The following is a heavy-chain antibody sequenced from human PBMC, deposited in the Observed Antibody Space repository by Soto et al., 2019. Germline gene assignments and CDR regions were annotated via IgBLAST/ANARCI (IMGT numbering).Heavy chain of an antibody. CDR3: ARTLLASYYYDSSGYYPGGMDV. CDR1: GGSISSYY. V-gene: IGHV4-59*01. Sequence: XATLSLTCTVSGGSISSYYWSWIRQPPGKGLEWIGYIYYSGSTNYNPSLKSRVTISVDTSKNQFSLKLSSVTAADTAVYYCARTLLASYYYDSSGYYPGGMDVWGQGTTVTV. J-gene: IGHJ6*02. D-gene: IGHD3-22*01. CDR2: IYYSGST.